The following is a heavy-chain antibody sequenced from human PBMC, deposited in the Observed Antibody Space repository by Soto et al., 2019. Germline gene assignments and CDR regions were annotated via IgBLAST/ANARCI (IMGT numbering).Heavy chain of an antibody. J-gene: IGHJ4*01. V-gene: IGHV4-39*01. CDR1: GGSISSSSYY. Sequence: TSETLSLTCTVSGGSISSSSYYWVWIRQSPGKGLEWIGSVYYSGNTNNNPSLESRVTISVDTSKNQFSLNLSSVTAADTAVYYCASNLLAQAHFDFWGHGTLVTVSS. CDR3: ASNLLAQAHFDF. D-gene: IGHD6-6*01. CDR2: VYYSGNT.